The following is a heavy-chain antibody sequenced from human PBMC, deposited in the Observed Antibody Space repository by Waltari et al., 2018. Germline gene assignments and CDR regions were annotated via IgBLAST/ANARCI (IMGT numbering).Heavy chain of an antibody. J-gene: IGHJ3*01. CDR2: INQDGSGK. Sequence: EVQLVESGGGLVQPGGSLRLSCAASGFTFNIYWMSWVRQAPGKWLEFVANINQDGSGKSYVDSVKGRFTISRDNAKNSMSLQMSSLRAEDAAVYYCARDPGFSEFDLWGQGTLVSISA. CDR3: ARDPGFSEFDL. CDR1: GFTFNIYW. V-gene: IGHV3-7*01.